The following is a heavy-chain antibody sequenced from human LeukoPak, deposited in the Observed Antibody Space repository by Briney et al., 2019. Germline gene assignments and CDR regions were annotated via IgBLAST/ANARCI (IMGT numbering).Heavy chain of an antibody. CDR2: IYYTGST. J-gene: IGHJ4*02. CDR3: ARVPHSSGYYGYVDY. Sequence: KSSETLSLTCTVSGDSVSSGAYYWHWIRQPPGKGLVCIGYIYYTGSTDYNPSLKSRVTISVDTSKNQFSLKLSSVTAADTAVYYCARVPHSSGYYGYVDYWGQGTLVTVSS. V-gene: IGHV4-61*08. CDR1: GDSVSSGAYY. D-gene: IGHD6-19*01.